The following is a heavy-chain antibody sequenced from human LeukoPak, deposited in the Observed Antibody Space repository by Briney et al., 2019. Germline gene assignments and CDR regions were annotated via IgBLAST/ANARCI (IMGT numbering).Heavy chain of an antibody. V-gene: IGHV4-4*02. Sequence: SETLSLTCAVSGDSISSPNWWSWVRQPPGKGLEWIGEICHSGSTNYNPSLMSRVTISLDKSKNQFSLKLSSVTAADTAVYYCARYYYYYMDVWGTGTTVTVSS. CDR2: ICHSGST. CDR3: ARYYYYYMDV. J-gene: IGHJ6*03. CDR1: GDSISSPNW.